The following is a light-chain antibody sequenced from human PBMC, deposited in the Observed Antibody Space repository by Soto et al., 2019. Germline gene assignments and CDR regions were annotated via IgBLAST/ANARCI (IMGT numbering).Light chain of an antibody. J-gene: IGKJ2*01. CDR3: HQRSNWPLMYT. CDR1: QSVSSY. Sequence: EIVLTQSPATLSLSPGERATLSCRASQSVSSYLAWYQQKPGQAPRLLIYDTSNRATGIPARFSGSGSGTDFTLTISSLEPEDFAVYYCHQRSNWPLMYTFGQGTNLEIK. CDR2: DTS. V-gene: IGKV3-11*01.